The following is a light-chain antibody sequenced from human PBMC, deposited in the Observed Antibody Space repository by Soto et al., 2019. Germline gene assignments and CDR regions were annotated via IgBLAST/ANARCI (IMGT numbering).Light chain of an antibody. J-gene: IGLJ1*01. CDR1: SSGVGGYNY. Sequence: LTQPRSVSGSPGQSVTISCTGTSSGVGGYNYVSWYQHHPGKAPKLMIYDVSKRPSGVPDRFSGSKSGNTASLTISGLQAEDEADYYCSSYAGTYTYVFGTGTKVTVL. CDR2: DVS. CDR3: SSYAGTYTYV. V-gene: IGLV2-11*01.